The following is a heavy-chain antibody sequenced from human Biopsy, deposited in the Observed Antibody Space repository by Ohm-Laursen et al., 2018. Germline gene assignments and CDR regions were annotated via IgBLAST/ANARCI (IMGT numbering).Heavy chain of an antibody. CDR2: IRSKAKSYAT. Sequence: GQTLSLTCAVSGFTFSASAVHWVRQASGKGLEWVGRIRSKAKSYATAYAASVTGRFTISRDDSKNTTYLQMNSLKTEDTAVYYCTLEGAGFDNWGQGTLVTVSS. CDR3: TLEGAGFDN. J-gene: IGHJ4*02. V-gene: IGHV3-73*01. D-gene: IGHD3-10*01. CDR1: GFTFSASA.